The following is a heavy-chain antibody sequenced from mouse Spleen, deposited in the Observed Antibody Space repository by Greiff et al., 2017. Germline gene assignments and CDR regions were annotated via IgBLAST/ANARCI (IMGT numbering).Heavy chain of an antibody. CDR2: IWSGGST. CDR1: GFSLTSYG. V-gene: IGHV2-2*01. Sequence: QVQLQQSGPGLVQPSQSLSITCTVSGFSLTSYGVHWVRQSPGKGLEWLGVIWSGGSTDYNAAFISRLSISKDNSKSQVFFKMNSLQADDTAIYYCARNPLDYSLFLYAMDYWGQGTSVTVSS. D-gene: IGHD2-4*01. CDR3: ARNPLDYSLFLYAMDY. J-gene: IGHJ4*01.